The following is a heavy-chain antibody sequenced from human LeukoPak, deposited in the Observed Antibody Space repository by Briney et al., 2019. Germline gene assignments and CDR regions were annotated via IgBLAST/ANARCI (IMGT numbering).Heavy chain of an antibody. CDR1: GGSISSYY. Sequence: SETLSLTCTVSGGSISSYYWSWIRQPPGKGLEWIGYIYYSGSTNYNPSLKSRVTISVDTSKNQFSLKLSSVTAADTAVYYCAVDDFWSGYYFYWGQGTLVTVSS. CDR3: AVDDFWSGYYFY. D-gene: IGHD3-3*01. CDR2: IYYSGST. V-gene: IGHV4-59*01. J-gene: IGHJ4*02.